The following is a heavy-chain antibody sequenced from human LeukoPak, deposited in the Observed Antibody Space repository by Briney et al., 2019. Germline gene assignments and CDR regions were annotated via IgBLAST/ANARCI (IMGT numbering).Heavy chain of an antibody. J-gene: IGHJ4*02. D-gene: IGHD6-6*01. V-gene: IGHV3-30*02. CDR3: AKVGGSSSPLRYFDY. CDR1: GFTFSSYG. CDR2: IRYDGSNK. Sequence: GGSLRLSCAASGFTFSSYGMHWVRQAPGKGLEWVAFIRYDGSNKYYADSVKGRFTISRDNSKNTLYLQMNSLRAEDTAVYYCAKVGGSSSPLRYFDYWGQGTLVTVSS.